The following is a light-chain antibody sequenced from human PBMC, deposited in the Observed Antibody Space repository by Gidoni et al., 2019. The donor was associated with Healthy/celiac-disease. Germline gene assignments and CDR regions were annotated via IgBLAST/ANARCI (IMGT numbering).Light chain of an antibody. J-gene: IGLJ2*01. CDR2: LNRDGSH. Sequence: QLVLPQSPTAPDSLGAPVKLTCTLSSGHSSHATAWHQPPPEKGPRYLMKLNRDGSHSKRAGIPGLFSGSISGAERYLTTAGLQSEDEADYYWQTWGTGIQVFGGGTKLTVL. V-gene: IGLV4-69*01. CDR1: SGHSSHA. CDR3: QTWGTGIQV.